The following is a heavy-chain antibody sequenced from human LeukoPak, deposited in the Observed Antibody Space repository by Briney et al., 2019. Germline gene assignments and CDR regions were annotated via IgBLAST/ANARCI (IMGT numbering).Heavy chain of an antibody. D-gene: IGHD2-2*01. J-gene: IGHJ4*02. V-gene: IGHV4-59*01. CDR2: VYHSSST. CDR1: GASISDYW. CDR3: ARGPCTSANCYWSLDY. Sequence: SETLSLTRSVSGASISDYWWSWIRQPPGKGLEYIGFVYHSSSTNYNPSLKSRVTMSLDTSKNQFSLNLNSVSAADTAVYYCARGPCTSANCYWSLDYWGQGILVTVSS.